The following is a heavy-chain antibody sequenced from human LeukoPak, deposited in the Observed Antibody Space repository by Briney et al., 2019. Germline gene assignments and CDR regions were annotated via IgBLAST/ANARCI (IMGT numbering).Heavy chain of an antibody. CDR3: ARTRGYSYGAYYYYYDYMDV. J-gene: IGHJ6*03. Sequence: SETLSLTCAVYGGSFSGYYWSWIRQPPGKGLEWIGEINHSGSTNYNPSLKSRVTISVDTSKNQFSLKLSSVTAADTAVYYCARTRGYSYGAYYYYYDYMDVWGKGTTVTVS. D-gene: IGHD5-18*01. CDR1: GGSFSGYY. V-gene: IGHV4-34*01. CDR2: INHSGST.